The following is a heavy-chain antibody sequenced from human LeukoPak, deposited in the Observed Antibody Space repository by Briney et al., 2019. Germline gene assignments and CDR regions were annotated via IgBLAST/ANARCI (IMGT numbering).Heavy chain of an antibody. Sequence: ASVEVSGKAAGYTFTSYDINWVRQATGQGLEWMGWMNTNSGNTGYARKFQGRVTMTRNTSISTAYMELSSLRSEDTAVYYCARGLSGSYYASLGFDPWGQGTLVTVSS. D-gene: IGHD1-26*01. CDR3: ARGLSGSYYASLGFDP. V-gene: IGHV1-8*01. CDR2: MNTNSGNT. J-gene: IGHJ5*02. CDR1: GYTFTSYD.